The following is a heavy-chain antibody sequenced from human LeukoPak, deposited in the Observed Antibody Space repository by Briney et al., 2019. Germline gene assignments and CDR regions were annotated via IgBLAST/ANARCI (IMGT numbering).Heavy chain of an antibody. V-gene: IGHV4-39*01. CDR3: ARRPFDWGQDY. J-gene: IGHJ4*02. CDR1: GGSNSSSSYY. D-gene: IGHD3-9*01. CDR2: IYYSGST. Sequence: SETLSLTCTVSGGSNSSSSYYWGWIRQPPGKGREWIGSIYYSGSTYYNPSLKSRVTISVDTSKNQFSLKLSSVTAADTAVYYCARRPFDWGQDYWGQGTLVTVSS.